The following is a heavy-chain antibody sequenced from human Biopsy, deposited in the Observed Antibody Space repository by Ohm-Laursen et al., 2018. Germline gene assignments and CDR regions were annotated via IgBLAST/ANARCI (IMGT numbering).Heavy chain of an antibody. CDR3: ARATNSTGWPYYYFYGMDV. Sequence: SETLCLTCTASGGPIRSDYWRWIRQPPGKGLEWIGYIYYSGSANYNPSLKSRVTISVDTSKNQFSLRLNSVTAADKAVYYCARATNSTGWPYYYFYGMDVWGQGTTVTVSS. D-gene: IGHD2/OR15-2a*01. CDR2: IYYSGSA. V-gene: IGHV4-59*01. J-gene: IGHJ6*02. CDR1: GGPIRSDY.